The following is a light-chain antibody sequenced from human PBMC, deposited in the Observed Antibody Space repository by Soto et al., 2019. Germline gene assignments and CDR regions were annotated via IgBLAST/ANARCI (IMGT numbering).Light chain of an antibody. CDR2: EVN. J-gene: IGLJ2*01. Sequence: QSALTQPPSASGSPGQSVTISCTGTSSDVGNYNYVSWYQQYPGKAPKLMIYEVNKRPSGVPDRFSGSKSGNTASLTVSGLQAEYEADYYCTSYAAGKNVVFGGGTKVTVL. CDR3: TSYAAGKNVV. V-gene: IGLV2-8*01. CDR1: SSDVGNYNY.